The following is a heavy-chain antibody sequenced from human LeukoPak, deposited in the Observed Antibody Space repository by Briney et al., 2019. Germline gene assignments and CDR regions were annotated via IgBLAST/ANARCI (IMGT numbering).Heavy chain of an antibody. V-gene: IGHV3-30-3*01. J-gene: IGHJ4*02. CDR1: GFTFNSYA. CDR2: ISYDGSSE. Sequence: PGGSLRLSCAASGFTFNSYAMHWVRQAPGKGLEWVALISYDGSSEYYADSVKGRFTISRDNSKNTLYLQMNSLRAEDTAVYYCAKGWEYPGAFDYWGQGTLVTVSS. D-gene: IGHD1-26*01. CDR3: AKGWEYPGAFDY.